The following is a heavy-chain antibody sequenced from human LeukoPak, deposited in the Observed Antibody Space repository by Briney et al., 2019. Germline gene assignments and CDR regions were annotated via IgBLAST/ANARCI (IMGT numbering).Heavy chain of an antibody. CDR2: ISSSSSYI. J-gene: IGHJ3*02. CDR3: AKDRRSSSYYYGDAFDM. CDR1: GFTFSSYS. Sequence: GGSLRLSCAASGFTFSSYSMNWVRQAPGKGLEWVSSISSSSSYIYYADSVKGRFTISRDNSKNTLYLQMNSLRAEDTAVYYCAKDRRSSSYYYGDAFDMWGQGTMVTVSS. D-gene: IGHD3-22*01. V-gene: IGHV3-21*01.